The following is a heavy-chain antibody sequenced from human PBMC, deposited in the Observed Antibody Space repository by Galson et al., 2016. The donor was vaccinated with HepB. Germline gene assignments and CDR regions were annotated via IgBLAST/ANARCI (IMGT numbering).Heavy chain of an antibody. Sequence: SLRLSCAASGFTFDDYAMHWVRQAPGKGLEWVSGISWDSTTIVYADSVKGRFTISRDNAKHSLYRQMNTLRAEDTALDYCVKKGSADYYFDFWGQGTLVTVSS. CDR1: GFTFDDYA. CDR3: VKKGSADYYFDF. CDR2: ISWDSTTI. J-gene: IGHJ4*02. D-gene: IGHD3-10*01. V-gene: IGHV3-9*01.